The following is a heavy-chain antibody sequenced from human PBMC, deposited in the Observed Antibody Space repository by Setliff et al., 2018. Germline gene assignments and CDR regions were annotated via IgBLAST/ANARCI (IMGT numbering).Heavy chain of an antibody. J-gene: IGHJ3*02. Sequence: PGESLKISCKGSGFTFTNYWIGWVRQMPGKGLELMGIIYPADSDPRYSPSFQGQVTTSVDKSISTVYLHWSSLKASDTAMYYCARSPLDDAFDIWGQGTMVTVSS. CDR1: GFTFTNYW. CDR2: IYPADSDP. V-gene: IGHV5-51*01. CDR3: ARSPLDDAFDI.